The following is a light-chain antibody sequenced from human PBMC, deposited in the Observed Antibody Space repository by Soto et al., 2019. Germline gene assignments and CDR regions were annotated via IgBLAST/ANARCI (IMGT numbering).Light chain of an antibody. V-gene: IGKV3-15*01. CDR1: ESVSSN. CDR3: QQHNNWPYT. Sequence: IVMTHSPASRAVSPGERDTLSCMVSESVSSNLGWSQHKPGQAPRFFFYGASFRASGIPASFSGSGSGTEFTLTLGRLESEDFAVYYCQQHNNWPYTFGQGTKLEI. CDR2: GAS. J-gene: IGKJ2*01.